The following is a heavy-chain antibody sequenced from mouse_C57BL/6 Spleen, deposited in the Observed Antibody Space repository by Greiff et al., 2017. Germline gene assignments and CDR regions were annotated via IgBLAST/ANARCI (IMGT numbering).Heavy chain of an antibody. CDR2: ISSGSSTI. CDR1: GFTFSDYG. V-gene: IGHV5-17*01. D-gene: IGHD2-4*01. J-gene: IGHJ3*01. CDR3: ACDYPFAY. Sequence: EVKLMESGGGLVKPGGSLKLSCAASGFTFSDYGMHWVRQAPEKGLEWVAYISSGSSTIYYADTVKGRFTISRDNANNTLFLQMTSLRSEDTAMYYCACDYPFAYWGQGTLVTVSA.